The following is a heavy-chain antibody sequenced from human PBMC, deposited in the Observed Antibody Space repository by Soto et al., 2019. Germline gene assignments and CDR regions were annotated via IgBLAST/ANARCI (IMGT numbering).Heavy chain of an antibody. CDR3: AKVSRKGSAIDFDY. V-gene: IGHV1-8*01. D-gene: IGHD3-10*01. Sequence: QVQLVQSGAELKKPGASVKVSCKASGYTFSNYDMNWVRQATGQGPEWIGWVNPNNGDTGYAQKFQGRVTLTTDSSTTTAYMELTSLRSEDTAIYYCAKVSRKGSAIDFDYWGQGTLITVYS. J-gene: IGHJ4*02. CDR1: GYTFSNYD. CDR2: VNPNNGDT.